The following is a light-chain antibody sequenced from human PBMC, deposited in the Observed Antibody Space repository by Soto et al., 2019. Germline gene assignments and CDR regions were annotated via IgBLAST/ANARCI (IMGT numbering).Light chain of an antibody. CDR1: SSDVGGYNS. Sequence: QSALTQPPSASGSPGQSVTISCTGTSSDVGGYNSVSWYQHRPGKAPKLMIYEVSERPSGVPDRFSGSKSANTASLTVSGLQAEDEADYYCSSYAGSNNYVFGPGTKLTVL. CDR3: SSYAGSNNYV. V-gene: IGLV2-8*01. CDR2: EVS. J-gene: IGLJ1*01.